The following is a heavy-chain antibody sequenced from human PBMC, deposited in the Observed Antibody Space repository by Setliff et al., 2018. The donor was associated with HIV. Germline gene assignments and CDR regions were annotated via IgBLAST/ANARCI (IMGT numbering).Heavy chain of an antibody. CDR3: TTTDQYYYDSSGYYKPRYYYYLDV. V-gene: IGHV3-15*01. D-gene: IGHD3-22*01. CDR2: IKSKTDGGTT. J-gene: IGHJ6*03. Sequence: PGGSLRLSCAASGFTFTNAWMSWVRQAPGMGLEWVGRIKSKTDGGTTDFAAPVKGRFTISRDDSKNTLYLHMNSLKIEDTAVYFCTTTDQYYYDSSGYYKPRYYYYLDVWGKGTTVTVSS. CDR1: GFTFTNAW.